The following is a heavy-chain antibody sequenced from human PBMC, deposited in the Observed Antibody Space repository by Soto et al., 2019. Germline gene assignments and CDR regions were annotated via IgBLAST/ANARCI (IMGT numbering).Heavy chain of an antibody. CDR2: IWYDGSNK. V-gene: IGHV3-33*01. Sequence: QVQLVESGGGVVQPGRSLRLSCAASGFTFSSYGMHWVRQAPGKGLEWVAVIWYDGSNKYYADSVKGRFTISRDNSKNTLYLQMNSLRAEDTAVYYCARDRVDIVVVPAAMTPDYWGQGTLVTVSS. CDR1: GFTFSSYG. CDR3: ARDRVDIVVVPAAMTPDY. D-gene: IGHD2-2*03. J-gene: IGHJ4*02.